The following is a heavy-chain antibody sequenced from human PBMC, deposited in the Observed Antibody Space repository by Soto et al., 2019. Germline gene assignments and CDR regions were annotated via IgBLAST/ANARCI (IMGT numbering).Heavy chain of an antibody. Sequence: ASVKVSWKTSGYTFTSYGISWVRQAPGQGLEWMGWISACNGNTKYSQKFQGRVTITRDTSTSTAYMELSSLRFEDTAMYYCAIGYDFRRGMDVWGQGTTVTVSS. CDR1: GYTFTSYG. CDR2: ISACNGNT. V-gene: IGHV1-18*01. CDR3: AIGYDFRRGMDV. D-gene: IGHD3-3*01. J-gene: IGHJ6*02.